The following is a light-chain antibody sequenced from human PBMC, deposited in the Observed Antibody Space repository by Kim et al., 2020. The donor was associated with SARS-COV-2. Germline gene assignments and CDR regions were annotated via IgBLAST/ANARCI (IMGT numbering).Light chain of an antibody. CDR2: GAS. J-gene: IGKJ5*01. V-gene: IGKV1-39*01. CDR1: QSIGSH. Sequence: DIQMTQSPSSLSASVGDRVTITCRASQSIGSHLNWYQQKPGKGPKVLIYGASSLQSGVPSRFSGSGSGTDFTLTINSLQPEDFATYYCQQSYSRPTFGQGTRLEIK. CDR3: QQSYSRPT.